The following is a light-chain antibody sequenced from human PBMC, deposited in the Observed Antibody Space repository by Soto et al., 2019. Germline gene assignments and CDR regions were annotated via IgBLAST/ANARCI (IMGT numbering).Light chain of an antibody. CDR3: QQRSNWPPT. Sequence: EIVLTQSPATLSLSPGERATLSCRVSQSVSSYLAWYQQKPGQAPRLLIYDASNRATGIPARFSGSGSGTDFTLTISSLEPEDFGVYYCQQRSNWPPTFGGGTRVEIK. J-gene: IGKJ4*01. V-gene: IGKV3-11*01. CDR2: DAS. CDR1: QSVSSY.